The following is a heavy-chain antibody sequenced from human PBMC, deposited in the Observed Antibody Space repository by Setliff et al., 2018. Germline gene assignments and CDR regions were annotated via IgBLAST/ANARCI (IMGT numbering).Heavy chain of an antibody. Sequence: SVKVSCKASGGTFSSYAISWVRQAPGQGLEWMGGIIPIFGTANYAQKFQGRVTMTTDTSTGTIYMELRSLRSEDTAVYYCARARSFNWIDIDYWGQGTLVTVSS. CDR3: ARARSFNWIDIDY. CDR1: GGTFSSYA. V-gene: IGHV1-69*05. D-gene: IGHD1-20*01. CDR2: IIPIFGTA. J-gene: IGHJ4*02.